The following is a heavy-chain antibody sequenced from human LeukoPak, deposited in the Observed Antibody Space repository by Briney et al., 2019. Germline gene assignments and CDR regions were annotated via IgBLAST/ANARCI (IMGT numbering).Heavy chain of an antibody. V-gene: IGHV4-61*02. CDR1: GGSISSGSYY. D-gene: IGHD6-13*01. Sequence: PSQTLSLTCTVSGGSISSGSYYWSWIRQPAGKGLEWIGRIYTSGSTNYNPSLKSRVTMSVDTSKNQFSLKLSSVTAADTAVYYCAGEVRAAAGLYYYYYYMDVWGKGTTVTVSS. CDR2: IYTSGST. J-gene: IGHJ6*03. CDR3: AGEVRAAAGLYYYYYYMDV.